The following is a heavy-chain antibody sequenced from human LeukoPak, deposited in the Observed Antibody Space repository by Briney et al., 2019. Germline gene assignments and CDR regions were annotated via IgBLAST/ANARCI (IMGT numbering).Heavy chain of an antibody. CDR2: IYMSGST. J-gene: IGHJ6*03. D-gene: IGHD2-2*01. CDR3: ARDISFYYYYMDV. CDR1: SGSISTYY. Sequence: SETLSLTCTVSSGSISTYYWSWIRQPAGKGLEWIGRIYMSGSTNYNPSLKSRVTMSVDTSKNQFSLKLSSVTAADTAVYYCARDISFYYYYMDVWGKGTTVTVSS. V-gene: IGHV4-4*07.